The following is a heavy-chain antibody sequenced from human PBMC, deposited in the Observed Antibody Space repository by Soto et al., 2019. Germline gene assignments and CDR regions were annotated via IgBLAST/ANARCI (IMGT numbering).Heavy chain of an antibody. Sequence: ASVKVSCXASGYTFTSYDINWVRQTAGQGLEWMGWMSPKTANTGYAQKFQDRVTMTRSTSISTAYMELSSLTSEDTAVYYCTGGPPNWGFDSWGQGTPVTVSS. CDR3: TGGPPNWGFDS. J-gene: IGHJ5*01. V-gene: IGHV1-8*01. CDR1: GYTFTSYD. CDR2: MSPKTANT. D-gene: IGHD7-27*01.